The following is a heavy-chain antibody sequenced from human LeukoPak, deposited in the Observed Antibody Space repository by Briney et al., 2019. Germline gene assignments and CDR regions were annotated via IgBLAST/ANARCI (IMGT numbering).Heavy chain of an antibody. D-gene: IGHD3/OR15-3a*01. Sequence: KPSETLSLTCTVSGGSISSSSYYWGWIRQPPGKGLEWIGSIYYSGSTYYNPSLKSRVTISVDTSKNQFSLKLSSVTAADTAVYYCARGVGRGLGMDVWGQGTTVTVSS. CDR2: IYYSGST. V-gene: IGHV4-39*07. J-gene: IGHJ6*02. CDR3: ARGVGRGLGMDV. CDR1: GGSISSSSYY.